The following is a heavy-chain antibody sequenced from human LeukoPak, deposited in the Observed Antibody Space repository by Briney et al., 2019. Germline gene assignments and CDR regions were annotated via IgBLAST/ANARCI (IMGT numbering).Heavy chain of an antibody. CDR3: ARVRESGYYDLSYYYGMDV. CDR2: MNSSSSYM. V-gene: IGHV3-21*01. Sequence: GGSLRLSCAASEFTFSSYNMNWVRQAPGKGLEWVCFMNSSSSYMDYSDSVLGRCTISRDNAKNSLYLQMHSLRAEDTAVYYCARVRESGYYDLSYYYGMDVWGQGTTVTVSS. D-gene: IGHD5-12*01. J-gene: IGHJ6*02. CDR1: EFTFSSYN.